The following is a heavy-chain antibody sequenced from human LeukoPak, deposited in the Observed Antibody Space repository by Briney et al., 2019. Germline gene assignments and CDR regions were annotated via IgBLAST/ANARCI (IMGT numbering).Heavy chain of an antibody. D-gene: IGHD1-26*01. CDR3: ARAYSGRYGLGYYYMDV. CDR1: GFTFSSYS. Sequence: PGGSLRLSCAGSGFTFSSYSMNWVRQAPGKGPEWVSSISSSSSYIYYADSVKGRFTTSRYNAKNSLYLQMNSLRADDTAVYYCARAYSGRYGLGYYYMDVWGKGTTVTISS. V-gene: IGHV3-21*01. CDR2: ISSSSSYI. J-gene: IGHJ6*03.